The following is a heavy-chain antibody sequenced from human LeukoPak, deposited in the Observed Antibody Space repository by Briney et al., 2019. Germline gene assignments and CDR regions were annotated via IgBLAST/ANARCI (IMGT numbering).Heavy chain of an antibody. CDR2: ISGSGGST. CDR3: AKEGGYYYYYGMNV. CDR1: GFTFNSYW. J-gene: IGHJ6*02. Sequence: GGSLRLSCAASGFTFNSYWMSWVRQAPGKGLEWVSAISGSGGSTYYADSVKGRLTISRDNSKNTLYLQMNSLRAEDTAVYYCAKEGGYYYYYGMNVWGQGTTVTVSS. D-gene: IGHD3-16*01. V-gene: IGHV3-23*01.